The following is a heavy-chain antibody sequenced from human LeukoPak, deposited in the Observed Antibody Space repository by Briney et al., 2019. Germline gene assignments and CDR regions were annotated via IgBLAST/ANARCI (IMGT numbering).Heavy chain of an antibody. V-gene: IGHV1-8*03. CDR1: AGTFSSYA. Sequence: ASVKVSCKASAGTFSSYAINWVRQATGQGLEWMGWMNPNSGNTGYAQKFQGRVTITTDESTSTAYMELSSLRSEDTAVYYCARDDFYGGNSGGYWGQGTLVTVSS. J-gene: IGHJ4*02. CDR3: ARDDFYGGNSGGY. CDR2: MNPNSGNT. D-gene: IGHD4-23*01.